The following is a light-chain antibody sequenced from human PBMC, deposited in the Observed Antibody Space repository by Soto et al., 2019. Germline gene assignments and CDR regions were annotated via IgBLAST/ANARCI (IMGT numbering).Light chain of an antibody. J-gene: IGKJ4*01. CDR3: HQTYSTPRLT. CDR2: AAS. Sequence: DVQLTQSPSSLSASVGDRVTITCRANQSISNFLNWYQRKHGEAPKLLIYAASNLQSGVPSRFSGSGSATDFALTISGLQPADFATYYCHQTYSTPRLTFGGGTKV. CDR1: QSISNF. V-gene: IGKV1-39*01.